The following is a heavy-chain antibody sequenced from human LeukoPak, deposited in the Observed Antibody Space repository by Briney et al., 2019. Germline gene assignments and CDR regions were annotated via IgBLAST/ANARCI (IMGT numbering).Heavy chain of an antibody. CDR2: IKQDGSEK. CDR3: ARGIAVAGTYRY. V-gene: IGHV3-7*01. CDR1: GFTLSSYW. Sequence: EPGGSLRLSCAVSGFTLSSYWMTWVRQTPGKGLEWVANIKQDGSEKYYADSVKGRFTISRDNAKNTLYLQMNSLRAEDTAVYYCARGIAVAGTYRYWGQGTLVTVSS. D-gene: IGHD6-19*01. J-gene: IGHJ4*02.